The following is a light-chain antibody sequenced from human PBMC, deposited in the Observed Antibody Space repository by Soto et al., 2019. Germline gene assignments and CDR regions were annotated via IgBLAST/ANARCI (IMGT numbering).Light chain of an antibody. CDR1: QSVSSSF. V-gene: IGKV3-20*01. CDR3: QQYGSSALT. CDR2: GTT. J-gene: IGKJ4*01. Sequence: EIVLTQSPGTLSLSPGERATLSCRASQSVSSSFLVWYQQRPGQPPRLLIYGTTNRAAIIPDRFTSTGSGTDFTLTIYRLEHEDSAFYYCQQYGSSALTFGGGTKVDIK.